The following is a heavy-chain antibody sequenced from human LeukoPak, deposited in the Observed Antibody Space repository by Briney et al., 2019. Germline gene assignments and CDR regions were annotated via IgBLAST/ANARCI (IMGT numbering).Heavy chain of an antibody. CDR3: ARGDRRYYYDSSGNPRWFDP. Sequence: SETLSLTCAVYGGSFSGYYWSWIRQPPGKGLEWIGEINHSGSTNYNPSLKSRVTISVDTSKNQFSLKLSSVTAADTAVYYCARGDRRYYYDSSGNPRWFDPWGQRTLVTVSS. V-gene: IGHV4-34*01. J-gene: IGHJ5*02. CDR1: GGSFSGYY. D-gene: IGHD3-22*01. CDR2: INHSGST.